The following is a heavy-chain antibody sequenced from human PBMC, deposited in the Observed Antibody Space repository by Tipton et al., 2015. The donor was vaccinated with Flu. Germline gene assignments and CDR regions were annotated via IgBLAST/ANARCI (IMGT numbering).Heavy chain of an antibody. J-gene: IGHJ6*02. CDR3: ARGGSGYPPGGMDV. Sequence: TLSLTCTVSGGSISSGGYYWSWIRQHPGKGLEWIGYIYYSGSTYYNPSLKSRVTMSVDTSKNQFSLKLSSVTAADTAVYYCARGGSGYPPGGMDVWGQGTTVTVSS. CDR1: GGSISSGGYY. V-gene: IGHV4-31*03. CDR2: IYYSGST. D-gene: IGHD3-22*01.